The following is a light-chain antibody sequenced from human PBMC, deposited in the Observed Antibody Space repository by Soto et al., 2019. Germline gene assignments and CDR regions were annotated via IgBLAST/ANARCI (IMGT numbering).Light chain of an antibody. V-gene: IGKV3-15*01. J-gene: IGKJ1*01. Sequence: EIVMTQSPATLSVSPGERATLSCRASQSVSSNLAWYQQKPGQAPRLLIYGASTRATGIPARFSGSGSETEFTLTISSLQSEDFAVYYRQQYNNWPPWTFGQGTKVAIK. CDR1: QSVSSN. CDR2: GAS. CDR3: QQYNNWPPWT.